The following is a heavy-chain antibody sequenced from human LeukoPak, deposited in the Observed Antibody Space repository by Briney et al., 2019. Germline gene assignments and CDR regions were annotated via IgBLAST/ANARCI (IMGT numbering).Heavy chain of an antibody. CDR1: GFTFSSYA. V-gene: IGHV3-23*01. J-gene: IGHJ4*02. D-gene: IGHD3-22*01. CDR3: AKDVPKYYYDSSGYYGADGY. CDR2: ISGSGGST. Sequence: PGGSLRLSCAASGFTFSSYAMSWVRPAPGEGLEWVSAISGSGGSTYYADSVKGRFTISRDNSKNTLYLQMNSLRAEDTAVYYCAKDVPKYYYDSSGYYGADGYWGQGTLVTVSS.